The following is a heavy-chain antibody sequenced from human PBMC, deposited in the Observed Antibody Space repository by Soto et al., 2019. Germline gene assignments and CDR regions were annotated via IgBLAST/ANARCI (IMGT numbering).Heavy chain of an antibody. Sequence: PGGSLRLSCAASGFTFSTYTMHWVRQAPGKGLEWVVVISYDGSNKYYADSVKGRFTISRDNSKNTLYLQINSLRAEDTAIYYCARNEMTTVITHWYLDLWGSGTLVTVSS. J-gene: IGHJ2*01. CDR2: ISYDGSNK. CDR3: ARNEMTTVITHWYLDL. D-gene: IGHD4-17*01. CDR1: GFTFSTYT. V-gene: IGHV3-30-3*01.